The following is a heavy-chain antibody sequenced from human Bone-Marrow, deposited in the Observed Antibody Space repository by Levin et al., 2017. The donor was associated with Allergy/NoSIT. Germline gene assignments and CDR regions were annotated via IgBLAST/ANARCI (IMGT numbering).Heavy chain of an antibody. CDR1: GFTFSAFG. V-gene: IGHV3-33*01. CDR3: SRDRGEWGQFYLDS. D-gene: IGHD1-26*01. J-gene: IGHJ4*02. CDR2: VSHDGSHR. Sequence: RPGGSLRLSCAASGFTFSAFGMHWVRQAPGRGLEWVAVVSHDGSHRVYADSVKARFTISRDNSKKIHYLQMDSLGPEDTAVYYCSRDRGEWGQFYLDSWGQGILVTVSS.